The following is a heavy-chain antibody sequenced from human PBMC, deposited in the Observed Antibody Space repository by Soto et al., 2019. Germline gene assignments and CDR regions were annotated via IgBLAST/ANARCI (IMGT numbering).Heavy chain of an antibody. CDR3: ASGPFGVATYYYYYGMDV. V-gene: IGHV1-69*13. Sequence: SVKVSCTASGGIFSRCAISWVRQAPGQGLEWMGGIIPIFGTTNYAQKFQGRVTITADESTSAAYMDLSSLRSEDTAVYYCASGPFGVATYYYYYGMDVWGQGTTVIVSS. CDR1: GGIFSRCA. D-gene: IGHD3-3*01. J-gene: IGHJ6*02. CDR2: IIPIFGTT.